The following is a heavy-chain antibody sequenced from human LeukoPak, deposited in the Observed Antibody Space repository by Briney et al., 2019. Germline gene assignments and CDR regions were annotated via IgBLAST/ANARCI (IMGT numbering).Heavy chain of an antibody. CDR3: ASCKYDSSGYFPFDY. CDR2: IYYSGST. D-gene: IGHD3-22*01. Sequence: PSETLSLTCTVSGGSISSYYWSWIRQPPGKGLEWIGYIYYSGSTNYNPSLKSRVTISVDTSKNQFSLKLSSVTAADTAVYYCASCKYDSSGYFPFDYWGQGTLVTVSS. V-gene: IGHV4-59*01. CDR1: GGSISSYY. J-gene: IGHJ4*02.